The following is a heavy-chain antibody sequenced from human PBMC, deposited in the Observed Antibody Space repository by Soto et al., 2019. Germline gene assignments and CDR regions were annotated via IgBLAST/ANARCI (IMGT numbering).Heavy chain of an antibody. J-gene: IGHJ4*02. V-gene: IGHV3-33*01. Sequence: QVQLVESGGGVVQPGRSLRLSCETSGFSFSVYGMHWVRQAPGKGLEWVAVIWYDASKQFYAASVEGRFTISRDNSKAILYLQRNSRRAEDTAVYYCAAWAEGATEVHWGQGTLVTVSS. CDR3: AAWAEGATEVH. CDR1: GFSFSVYG. D-gene: IGHD2-15*01. CDR2: IWYDASKQ.